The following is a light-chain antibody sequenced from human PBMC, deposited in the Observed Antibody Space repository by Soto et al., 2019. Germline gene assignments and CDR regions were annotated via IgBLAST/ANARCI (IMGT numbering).Light chain of an antibody. J-gene: IGKJ1*01. CDR2: GSS. CDR3: QQDSTSRT. Sequence: EIVFTQSPGTLPLSPGERATLSCMASQSFSSSYLACYHQQPGQAPRLLISGSSSRATDIPDRFSGSGSGTNFTSTISRLEHENSAEHYCQQDSTSRTFDQGTNVDIK. V-gene: IGKV3-20*01. CDR1: QSFSSSY.